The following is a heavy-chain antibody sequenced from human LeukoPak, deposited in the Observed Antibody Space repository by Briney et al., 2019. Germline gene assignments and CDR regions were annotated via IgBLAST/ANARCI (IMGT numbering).Heavy chain of an antibody. V-gene: IGHV4-34*01. CDR3: AYSAGAASYFQH. J-gene: IGHJ1*01. CDR2: INHSGST. Sequence: SETLSLTCAVYGGSFSGYYWSWIRQPPGKGLEWIGEINHSGSTNYNPSLKSRVTISVDTSKNQFSLKLSPVTAADTAVYYCAYSAGAASYFQHWGQGTLVTVSS. D-gene: IGHD1-26*01. CDR1: GGSFSGYY.